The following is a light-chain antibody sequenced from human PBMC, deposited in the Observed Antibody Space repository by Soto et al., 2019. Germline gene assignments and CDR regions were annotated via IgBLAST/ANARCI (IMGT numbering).Light chain of an antibody. J-gene: IGKJ4*01. Sequence: EIVLTQSPATLSLSPGQRATLSCRASQSVSSYLAWYQQKPGQAPSLLIYDAYNRATGIPARFSGSGSATDFTLTISSLEPEDFAVYYCQQRSNWLTFGGGTKV. CDR3: QQRSNWLT. V-gene: IGKV3-11*01. CDR1: QSVSSY. CDR2: DAY.